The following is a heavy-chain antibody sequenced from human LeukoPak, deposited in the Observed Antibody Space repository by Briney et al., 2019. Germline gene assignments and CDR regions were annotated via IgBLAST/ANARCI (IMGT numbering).Heavy chain of an antibody. J-gene: IGHJ6*02. V-gene: IGHV3-9*01. CDR3: AKARGSYSSGWYEDYYYGMDV. CDR1: GFTFDDYA. D-gene: IGHD6-19*01. CDR2: ISWNSGSI. Sequence: GRSLRLSCAASGFTFDDYAMRWVRQAPGKGLEWVSGISWNSGSIGYADSVKGRFTISRDNAKNSLYLQMNSLRAEDTALYYCAKARGSYSSGWYEDYYYGMDVWGQGTTVTVSS.